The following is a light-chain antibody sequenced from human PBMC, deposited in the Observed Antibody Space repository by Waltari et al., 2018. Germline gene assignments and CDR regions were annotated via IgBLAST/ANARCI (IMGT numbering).Light chain of an antibody. J-gene: IGKJ1*01. CDR1: QSVGRS. V-gene: IGKV3-20*01. Sequence: ELVLTQSPGTLSLSPGERATLSCRASQSVGRSLAWYQQKPGQAPRLLIYDTSSRATGIPDRFSCSGSGTDFSLTISRLEPEDFAVYYCQHYVSLPATFGQGTKVEIK. CDR3: QHYVSLPAT. CDR2: DTS.